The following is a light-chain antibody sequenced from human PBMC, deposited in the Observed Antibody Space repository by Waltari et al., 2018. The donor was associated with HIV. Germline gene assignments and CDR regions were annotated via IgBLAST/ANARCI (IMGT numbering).Light chain of an antibody. V-gene: IGLV3-9*01. Sequence: SYELTQPLSVSVALGQTAKITCGGNNIGNKNVHWYQLKPGQAPILVIYRDRNRPSRIPERLSGSNSENTATLTISRVQAGDEADYYCQVWDSSAAVVFGGGTKLTVL. CDR2: RDR. CDR3: QVWDSSAAVV. CDR1: NIGNKN. J-gene: IGLJ2*01.